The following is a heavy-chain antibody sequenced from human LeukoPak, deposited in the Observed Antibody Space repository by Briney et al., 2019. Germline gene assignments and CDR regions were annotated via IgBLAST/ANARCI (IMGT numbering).Heavy chain of an antibody. CDR2: ISSSGSTI. J-gene: IGHJ4*02. CDR1: GFTFSDNY. CDR3: ARGIAVAGFFDY. Sequence: GGSLRLSCAASGFTFSDNYMSWIRQAPGKGLEWISYISSSGSTIYYADSVKGRFTISRDNSKNTLYLQMNSLRAEDTAVYYCARGIAVAGFFDYWGQGTLVTVSS. D-gene: IGHD6-19*01. V-gene: IGHV3-11*04.